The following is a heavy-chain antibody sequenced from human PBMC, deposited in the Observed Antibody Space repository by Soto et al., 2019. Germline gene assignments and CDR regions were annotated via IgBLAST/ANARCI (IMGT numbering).Heavy chain of an antibody. CDR3: AGRSSSWYFDY. CDR1: GFTFSSYA. CDR2: ISGSDGST. Sequence: EVQLLESGGGLVQPGGSLRLSCAASGFTFSSYAMNWVRQAPGKGLEWVSVISGSDGSTYYADSVKGRFTISGDNSKNTLTLQMNSLRAEDTAVYYCAGRSSSWYFDYWGQGTLVTVSS. D-gene: IGHD6-13*01. V-gene: IGHV3-23*01. J-gene: IGHJ4*02.